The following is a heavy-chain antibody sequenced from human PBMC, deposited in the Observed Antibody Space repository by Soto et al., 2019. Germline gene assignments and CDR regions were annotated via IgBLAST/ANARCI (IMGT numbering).Heavy chain of an antibody. CDR3: GTVGSCSGHSCDPGAFAY. D-gene: IGHD2-15*01. Sequence: QVQLQQWGAGLLKPSETLSLTCAVSGGSFSGSYWTWIRQPPGKGLEWVGEISHSGSTKYNPSLKSRVTLSVDTSKNQFSLSLSSVTAADTAVYYWGTVGSCSGHSCDPGAFAYFGQGTLVTVSS. CDR1: GGSFSGSY. V-gene: IGHV4-34*02. J-gene: IGHJ4*02. CDR2: ISHSGST.